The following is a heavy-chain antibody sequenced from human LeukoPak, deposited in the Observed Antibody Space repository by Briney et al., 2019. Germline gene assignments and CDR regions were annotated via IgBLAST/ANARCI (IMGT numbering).Heavy chain of an antibody. CDR2: IYYTGTT. V-gene: IGHV4-39*01. J-gene: IGHJ4*02. CDR1: GDSISSTSYY. Sequence: SETLSLTCTVSGDSISSTSYYWDWIRQPPGKGLEWIGTIYYTGTTYYNPSLRSRVTVSVDTSKNQFSLKLSSVTAADTAVYYCARETSHFDYWGQGTLVTVSS. CDR3: ARETSHFDY.